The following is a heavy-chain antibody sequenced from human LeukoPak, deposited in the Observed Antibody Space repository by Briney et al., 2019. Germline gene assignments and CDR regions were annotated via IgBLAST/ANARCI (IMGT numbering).Heavy chain of an antibody. CDR3: ARGDAAIIEASFDP. J-gene: IGHJ5*02. D-gene: IGHD5-18*01. V-gene: IGHV1-2*02. CDR1: GYTFIGYY. Sequence: ASVKVSCKASGYTFIGYYMHWVRQAPGQGLEWMGWINPNSGGTNYAQKFQGRVTMTRDTSISTAYMELRRLRSDDTAVYYCARGDAAIIEASFDPWAREPWSPSPQ. CDR2: INPNSGGT.